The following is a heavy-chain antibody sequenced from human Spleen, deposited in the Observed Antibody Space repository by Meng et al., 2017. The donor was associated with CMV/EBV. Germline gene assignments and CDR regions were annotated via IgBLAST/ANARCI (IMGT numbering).Heavy chain of an antibody. CDR3: ARVQFLETPNDAFNI. CDR1: GGTFSSNV. CDR2: INPNSGGT. J-gene: IGHJ3*02. V-gene: IGHV1-2*02. D-gene: IGHD2-21*01. Sequence: ASVKVSCKDSGGTFSSNVVSWARQAPGQGLEWMGWINPNSGGTNYAQKFQGRVTMTRDTSISRAYMELSRLRPDDTAVYYCARVQFLETPNDAFNIWGHGTMVTVSS.